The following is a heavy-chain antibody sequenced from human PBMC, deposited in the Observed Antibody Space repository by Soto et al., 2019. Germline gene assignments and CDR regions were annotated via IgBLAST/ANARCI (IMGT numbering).Heavy chain of an antibody. D-gene: IGHD3-10*01. CDR2: INPNRGST. CDR1: GYTFTDYY. V-gene: IGHV1-2*02. J-gene: IGHJ6*02. Sequence: ASVKVSCKASGYTFTDYYVYWVRQAPGQGLEWMGWINPNRGSTDYLQKFQGRVTMTRDTSTSTAYMELSSLRSEETAVYYCARDLSFGTAYYYYGMDVWGQGTTVTVSS. CDR3: ARDLSFGTAYYYYGMDV.